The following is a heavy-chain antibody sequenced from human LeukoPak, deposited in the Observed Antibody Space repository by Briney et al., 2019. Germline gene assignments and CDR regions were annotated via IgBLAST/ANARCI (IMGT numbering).Heavy chain of an antibody. Sequence: PGGSLRLSCAASGVAVSSNYMSWVRQAPGKGLEWVSVIYSGGSTSYADSVKGRFTISRDNAKNSLYLQMNSLRAEDTAVYYCARVTYYDSSGYYHAGDYYYYGMDVWGQGTTVTVSS. CDR1: GVAVSSNY. J-gene: IGHJ6*02. V-gene: IGHV3-66*01. CDR2: IYSGGST. CDR3: ARVTYYDSSGYYHAGDYYYYGMDV. D-gene: IGHD3-22*01.